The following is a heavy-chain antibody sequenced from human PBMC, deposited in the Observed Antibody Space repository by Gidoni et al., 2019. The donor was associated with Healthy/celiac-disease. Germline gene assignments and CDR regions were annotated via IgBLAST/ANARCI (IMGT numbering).Heavy chain of an antibody. CDR1: GGSFSGYY. CDR3: ARASDLTAMATFDY. Sequence: QVQLQQWGAGLLKPSETLSLTCAVYGGSFSGYYWSWIRQPPGKGLEWIGEINHSGSTNYNPSLKSRVTISVDTSKNQFSLKLSSVTAADTAVYYCARASDLTAMATFDYWGQGTLVTVSS. V-gene: IGHV4-34*01. J-gene: IGHJ4*02. CDR2: INHSGST. D-gene: IGHD5-18*01.